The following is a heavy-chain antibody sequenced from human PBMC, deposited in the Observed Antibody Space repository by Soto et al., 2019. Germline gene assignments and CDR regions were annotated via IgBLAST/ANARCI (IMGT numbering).Heavy chain of an antibody. Sequence: ASVKVSCKASGYTFTSYDVNWVRQATGQGLGWMGWMNADSGNTGFAQKFQGRITMTRNISTSTAYMELSSLGSEDTAVYYCARGRDPIASAGTRAGDYWGQGTLVTAPQ. D-gene: IGHD6-13*01. CDR1: GYTFTSYD. V-gene: IGHV1-8*01. CDR3: ARGRDPIASAGTRAGDY. J-gene: IGHJ4*02. CDR2: MNADSGNT.